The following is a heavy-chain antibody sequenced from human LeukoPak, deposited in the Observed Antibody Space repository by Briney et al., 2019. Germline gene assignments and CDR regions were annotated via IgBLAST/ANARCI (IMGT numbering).Heavy chain of an antibody. CDR3: AREQAVAGSGFDY. CDR1: GGSITTHY. Sequence: NPSETLSLTCSVSGGSITTHYWCWIRQPPGKGLEWVGHIYYSEGTRYNPSLKSRVTISVDTSKNQFSLKLNSVTAADTALYYCAREQAVAGSGFDYWGQGTLVTVSS. V-gene: IGHV4-59*11. CDR2: IYYSEGT. J-gene: IGHJ4*02. D-gene: IGHD6-19*01.